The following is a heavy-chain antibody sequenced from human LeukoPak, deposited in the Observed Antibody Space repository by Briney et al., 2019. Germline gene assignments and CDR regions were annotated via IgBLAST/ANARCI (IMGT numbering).Heavy chain of an antibody. V-gene: IGHV3-21*01. D-gene: IGHD3-10*01. CDR3: ASGVLWLGELAYYYGMDV. J-gene: IGHJ6*02. CDR2: ISSSSSYI. Sequence: PGGSLRLSCAASGFTFSSYSMNWVRQAPGKGLEWVSSISSSSSYIYYADSVKGRFTISRDNAKNSLYLQMNSLRAEDTAVYYCASGVLWLGELAYYYGMDVWGQGTTVTVSS. CDR1: GFTFSSYS.